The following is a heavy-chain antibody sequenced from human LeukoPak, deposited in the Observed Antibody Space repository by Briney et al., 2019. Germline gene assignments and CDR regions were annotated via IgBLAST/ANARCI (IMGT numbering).Heavy chain of an antibody. CDR1: GFTFSSYA. CDR3: AKVYYDFWSGYWEPFDY. J-gene: IGHJ4*02. CDR2: ISGSGGST. D-gene: IGHD3-3*01. V-gene: IGHV3-23*01. Sequence: GGSLRLSCAASGFTFSSYAMSWVRQAPGKGLEWVSAISGSGGSTYYADCVKGRFTISRDNSKNTLYLQMNSLRAEDTAVYYCAKVYYDFWSGYWEPFDYWGQGTLVTVSS.